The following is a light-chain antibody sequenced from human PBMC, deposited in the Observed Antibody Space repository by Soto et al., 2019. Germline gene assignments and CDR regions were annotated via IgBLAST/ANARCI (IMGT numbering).Light chain of an antibody. Sequence: DIQMTQSPSSLPASVGDRVTITCRASRSISTYLNWFQQRPGKAPKVLIYDASSLQSGVPSRFSGSGSGTEFTLTISSLQPDDFATYYCQQYNSYSWTFGQGTKVEIK. CDR2: DAS. V-gene: IGKV1-16*01. CDR3: QQYNSYSWT. CDR1: RSISTY. J-gene: IGKJ1*01.